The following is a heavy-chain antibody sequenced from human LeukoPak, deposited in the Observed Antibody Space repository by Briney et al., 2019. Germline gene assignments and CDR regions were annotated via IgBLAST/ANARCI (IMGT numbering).Heavy chain of an antibody. V-gene: IGHV1-18*01. CDR1: GYTFTSYG. CDR3: ARGGYCSSTSCSHHYYYGMDV. Sequence: ASAKVSCKASGYTFTSYGISWVRQAPGQGLEWMGWISAYNGNTNYAQKLQGRVTMITDTSTSTAYMELRSLRSDDTAVYYCARGGYCSSTSCSHHYYYGMDVWGQGTTVTVSS. D-gene: IGHD2-2*01. CDR2: ISAYNGNT. J-gene: IGHJ6*02.